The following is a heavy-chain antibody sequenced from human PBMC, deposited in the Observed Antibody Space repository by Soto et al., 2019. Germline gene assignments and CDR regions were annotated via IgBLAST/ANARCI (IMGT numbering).Heavy chain of an antibody. J-gene: IGHJ4*02. D-gene: IGHD6-13*01. CDR3: ARVSAVAAADDRGYFDY. V-gene: IGHV4-4*02. CDR1: GGSISSSNW. CDR2: IYHSGST. Sequence: QVQLQESGPGLVKPSGTLSLTCAVSGGSISSSNWWSWVRQPPGKGLEWIGEIYHSGSTNYNPSLKSRVTISVDKSKNQFSLKLSSVTAADTAVYYCARVSAVAAADDRGYFDYWGQGTLVTVSS.